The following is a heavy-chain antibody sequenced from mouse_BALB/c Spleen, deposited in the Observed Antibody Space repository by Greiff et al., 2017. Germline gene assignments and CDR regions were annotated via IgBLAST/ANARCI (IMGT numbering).Heavy chain of an antibody. Sequence: QVQLQQPGAELVKPGASVKLSCKASGYTFTSYWMHWVKQRPGQGLEWIGEINPSNGRTNYNEKFKSKATLTVDKSSSTAYMQLSSLTSEDSAVYYCARFGITTWGYAMDYWGQGTSVTVSS. CDR1: GYTFTSYW. CDR3: ARFGITTWGYAMDY. D-gene: IGHD2-4*01. V-gene: IGHV1S81*02. J-gene: IGHJ4*01. CDR2: INPSNGRT.